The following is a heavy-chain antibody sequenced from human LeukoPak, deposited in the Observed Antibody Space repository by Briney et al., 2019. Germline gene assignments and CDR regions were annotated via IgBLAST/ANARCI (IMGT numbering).Heavy chain of an antibody. J-gene: IGHJ4*02. D-gene: IGHD3-22*01. CDR2: IRYDGSNK. CDR1: GFTFSSYG. Sequence: PGGSLRLSCAASGFTFSSYGMHWVRQAPGKGLEWVAFIRYDGSNKYYADSVKGRFTISRDNSKNTLYLQMNSLRAEDTAVYYCVRGYYAGRGHHFEYWGQGTLVTVSS. V-gene: IGHV3-30*02. CDR3: VRGYYAGRGHHFEY.